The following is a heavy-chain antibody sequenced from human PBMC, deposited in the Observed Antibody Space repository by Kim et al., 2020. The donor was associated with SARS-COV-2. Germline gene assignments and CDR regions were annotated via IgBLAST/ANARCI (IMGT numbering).Heavy chain of an antibody. J-gene: IGHJ2*01. V-gene: IGHV7-4-1*02. CDR3: ARDFNWSHWYFDL. D-gene: IGHD3-9*01. Sequence: YAQGFTGRFVFSLDTSVSTAYLQISSLKAEDTAVYYCARDFNWSHWYFDLWGRGTLVTVSS.